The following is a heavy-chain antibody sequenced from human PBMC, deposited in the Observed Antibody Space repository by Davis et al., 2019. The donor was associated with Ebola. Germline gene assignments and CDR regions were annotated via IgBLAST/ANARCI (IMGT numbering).Heavy chain of an antibody. CDR2: KYYRSKWYN. Sequence: SQTLSLTCAISGDSVSSNSAAWNWIRQSPSRGLEWLGRKYYRSKWYNDYTVSVKSRITINQDTSKNQFSLQLNSVNPEDTAVYYCARARVLALYSSGWYGKGPDYGMDVWGQGTTVTVSS. J-gene: IGHJ6*02. D-gene: IGHD6-19*01. V-gene: IGHV6-1*01. CDR1: GDSVSSNSAA. CDR3: ARARVLALYSSGWYGKGPDYGMDV.